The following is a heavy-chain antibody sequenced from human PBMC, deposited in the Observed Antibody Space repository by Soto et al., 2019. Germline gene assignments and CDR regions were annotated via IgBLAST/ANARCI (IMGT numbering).Heavy chain of an antibody. V-gene: IGHV3-21*01. J-gene: IGHJ6*03. Sequence: GGSLRLSCAASGFTFSSYSMNWVRQAPGKGLEWVSSISSSSSYKYYANSVKGRFTISRDNAKNSMYLQMNILRAEDTAVYFCARVPTVTTPRARVKVYDMDVWGKGTTVTVSS. CDR3: ARVPTVTTPRARVKVYDMDV. D-gene: IGHD4-4*01. CDR1: GFTFSSYS. CDR2: ISSSSSYK.